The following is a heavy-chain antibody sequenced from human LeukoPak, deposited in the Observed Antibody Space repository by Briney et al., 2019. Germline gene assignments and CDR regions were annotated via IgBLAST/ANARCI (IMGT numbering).Heavy chain of an antibody. J-gene: IGHJ6*03. CDR1: GFTFSDYY. D-gene: IGHD6-25*01. CDR3: ARDMGGYRRTDYYYYMDV. V-gene: IGHV3-11*01. CDR2: ISSSGSTI. Sequence: GGSLRLSCAASGFTFSDYYMSWIRQAPGKGLEWVSYISSSGSTIYYADSVKGRFTISRDNAKNSLFLQMNSLRVEDTAVYYCARDMGGYRRTDYYYYMDVWGKGTTVTISS.